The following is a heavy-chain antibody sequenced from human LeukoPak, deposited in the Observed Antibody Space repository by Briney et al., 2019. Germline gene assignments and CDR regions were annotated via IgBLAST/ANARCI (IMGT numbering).Heavy chain of an antibody. D-gene: IGHD1-1*01. V-gene: IGHV3-30*18. Sequence: PGGSLRLPCAASGFTFSSYGMHWVRQAPGKGLEWVAVISYDGSNKYYADSVKGRFTISRDNSKNTLYLQMNSLRAEDTAVYYCAKARTGTTYYMDVWGKGTTVTISS. CDR2: ISYDGSNK. J-gene: IGHJ6*03. CDR3: AKARTGTTYYMDV. CDR1: GFTFSSYG.